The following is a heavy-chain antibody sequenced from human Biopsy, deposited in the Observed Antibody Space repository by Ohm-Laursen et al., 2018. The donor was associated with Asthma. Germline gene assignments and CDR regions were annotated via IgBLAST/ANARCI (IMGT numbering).Heavy chain of an antibody. D-gene: IGHD6-13*01. Sequence: ASVKVSCKVSGYTFIGCHIHWMRQAPGQGLEWMGRINPNSGGTNYAQKFQGRVTMTRDTSISTAYMEVSRLRSDDTAVYYCARGQKSAGDRWFDPWGQETLVTVSS. CDR1: GYTFIGCH. V-gene: IGHV1-2*06. J-gene: IGHJ5*02. CDR2: INPNSGGT. CDR3: ARGQKSAGDRWFDP.